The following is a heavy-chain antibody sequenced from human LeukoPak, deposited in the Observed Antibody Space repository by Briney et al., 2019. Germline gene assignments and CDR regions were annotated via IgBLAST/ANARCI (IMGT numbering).Heavy chain of an antibody. V-gene: IGHV1-46*01. D-gene: IGHD5-18*01. CDR1: GYTFTGYY. CDR2: INPSGGST. CDR3: ARDLDRVGYTYGLGDWFDP. J-gene: IGHJ5*02. Sequence: ASVKVSCKASGYTFTGYYMHWVRQAPGQGLEWMGIINPSGGSTRYAQNFQGRVTMTRDTSTSTVYMELSSLRSDDTAVYYCARDLDRVGYTYGLGDWFDPWGQGTLVTVSS.